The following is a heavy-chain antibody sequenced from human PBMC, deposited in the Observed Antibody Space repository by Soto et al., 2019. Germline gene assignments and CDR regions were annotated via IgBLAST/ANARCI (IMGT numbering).Heavy chain of an antibody. CDR2: IHTGGST. CDR3: ARACSSNSCYDVFDY. V-gene: IGHV4-4*07. CDR1: GGSISSYY. J-gene: IGHJ4*02. Sequence: PSETLSLTCTVSGGSISSYYWSWIRQPAGKGLEWIGRIHTGGSTNYNPSLKSRVTMSVDTSKNQFSLKLSSVPAADTAVYYCARACSSNSCYDVFDYWGQGTLVTVSS. D-gene: IGHD2-2*01.